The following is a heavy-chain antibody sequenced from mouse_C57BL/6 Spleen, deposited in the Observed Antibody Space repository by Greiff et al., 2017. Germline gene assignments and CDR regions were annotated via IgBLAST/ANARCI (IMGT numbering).Heavy chain of an antibody. CDR1: GYTFTSYW. CDR2: IDPGSGST. CDR3: AREGGTGTFDY. V-gene: IGHV1-55*01. J-gene: IGHJ2*01. D-gene: IGHD4-1*01. Sequence: QVQLQQSGAELVKPGASVKMSCKASGYTFTSYWLTWVKQRPGPGLEWIGDIDPGSGSTNYNEKFKSKATLTVDTSSSPAYMQLSSLTSEDSAVYYCAREGGTGTFDYWGQGTTLTVAS.